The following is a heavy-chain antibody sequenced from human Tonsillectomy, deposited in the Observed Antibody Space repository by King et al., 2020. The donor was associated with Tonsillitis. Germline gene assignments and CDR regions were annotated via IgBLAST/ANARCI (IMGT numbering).Heavy chain of an antibody. CDR1: GGSISSSNW. D-gene: IGHD3-22*01. CDR3: AIGDHYYASSGPLWFDP. CDR2: IYHSGST. V-gene: IGHV4-4*02. Sequence: VQLQESGPGLVKPSGTLSLTCAVSGGSISSSNWWSWVRQPPGKGLEWIGEIYHSGSTNYNPSLKSRVSISVDKSKSQFSLKLSSVTAADTAVYYCAIGDHYYASSGPLWFDPWGQGTLVTVSS. J-gene: IGHJ5*02.